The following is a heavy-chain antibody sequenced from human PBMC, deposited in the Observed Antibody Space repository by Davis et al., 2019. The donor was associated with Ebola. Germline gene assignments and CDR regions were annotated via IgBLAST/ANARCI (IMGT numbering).Heavy chain of an antibody. D-gene: IGHD3-3*01. CDR1: GFIFSSYW. Sequence: GGSLRLSCAASGFIFSSYWMSWVRQAPGKGLEWVANIKQDGSEKYYVDSVKGRFTISRDNAKNSLYLQMNSLRAEDTAVYYCAREKSQVLRFLEWLSDYYGMDVWGQGTTVTVSS. J-gene: IGHJ6*02. CDR2: IKQDGSEK. V-gene: IGHV3-7*01. CDR3: AREKSQVLRFLEWLSDYYGMDV.